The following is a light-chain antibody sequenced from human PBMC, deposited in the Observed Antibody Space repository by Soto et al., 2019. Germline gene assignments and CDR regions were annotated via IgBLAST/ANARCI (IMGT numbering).Light chain of an antibody. V-gene: IGKV1-39*01. CDR3: HQTAANPWT. J-gene: IGKJ1*01. CDR2: AAS. Sequence: MTQSPSSLSASVGDRVTISCRASQNIGVYLNWYQKKPGKAPKLLIHAASSLHSGVPSTFSGSGSGTDFALTISSLQPEDFATYYCHQTAANPWTFAQGTKVDIK. CDR1: QNIGVY.